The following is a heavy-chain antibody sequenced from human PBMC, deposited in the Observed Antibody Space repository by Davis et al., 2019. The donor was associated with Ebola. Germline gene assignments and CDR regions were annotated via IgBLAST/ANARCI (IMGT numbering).Heavy chain of an antibody. V-gene: IGHV4-59*12. J-gene: IGHJ6*04. CDR2: FYYNGSP. CDR1: GGSINSYY. Sequence: MPSETLSLTCTVFGGSINSYYWSWIRQPPGKGLEWIGYFYYNGSPHYNPSLKSRVTISVDTSKNQFSLRLSSVTAADTAVYYCARASPENFYAMDVWGKGTTVTVSS. CDR3: ARASPENFYAMDV.